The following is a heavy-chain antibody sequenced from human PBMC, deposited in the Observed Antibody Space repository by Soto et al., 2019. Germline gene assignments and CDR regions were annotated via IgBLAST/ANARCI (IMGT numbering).Heavy chain of an antibody. CDR2: IYYSGST. CDR3: ARRVAAAGNIWFDP. Sequence: QLQLQESGPGLAKPSETLSLTCTVSGGSISSSSYYWGWIRQPPGKGLEWIGSIYYSGSTYYNPSLKSRVTISVDTSKNQFSLKLSSVTAADTAVYYCARRVAAAGNIWFDPWGQGTLVTVSS. CDR1: GGSISSSSYY. D-gene: IGHD6-13*01. J-gene: IGHJ5*02. V-gene: IGHV4-39*01.